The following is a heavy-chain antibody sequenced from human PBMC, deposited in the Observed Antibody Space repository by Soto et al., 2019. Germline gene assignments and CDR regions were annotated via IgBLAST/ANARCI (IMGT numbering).Heavy chain of an antibody. V-gene: IGHV3-53*01. Sequence: EVQLVESGGGLIQPGGSLRLSCAASGFTVTNKYMTWVRQAPGKGLEWVSVIYSGGATSYADSVKGRFTISRDNSKDILYLQMNSLRAEDTAVYYCARVDYGDYGWYFDLWGRSTLVTVSS. D-gene: IGHD4-17*01. CDR3: ARVDYGDYGWYFDL. CDR1: GFTVTNKY. CDR2: IYSGGAT. J-gene: IGHJ2*01.